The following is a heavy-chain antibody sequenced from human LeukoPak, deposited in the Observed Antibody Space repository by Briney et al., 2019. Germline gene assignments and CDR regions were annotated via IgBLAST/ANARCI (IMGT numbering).Heavy chain of an antibody. CDR1: GFTFSSYA. V-gene: IGHV3-23*01. J-gene: IGHJ4*02. Sequence: GGSLRLSCAASGFTFSSYAMSWVRQAPGKGLEWVSAISGSGGSTYYADSVKGRFTISRDNAKNSLYLQMNSLRDEDTAVYYCARDLAGTHHHFDYWGQGTLVTVSS. CDR2: ISGSGGST. CDR3: ARDLAGTHHHFDY. D-gene: IGHD1-1*01.